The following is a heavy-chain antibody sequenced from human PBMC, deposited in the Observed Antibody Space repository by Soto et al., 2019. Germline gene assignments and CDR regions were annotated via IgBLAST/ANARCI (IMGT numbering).Heavy chain of an antibody. CDR3: ARLVRN. Sequence: GGSLRLSCAASGFTFSSYAMSWVRQAPGKGLEWVSGISSSGTYYADSVKGRFTISRDNPKNTLYLQMNSLRAEDTAVYYRARLVRNWGQGTLVTVSS. V-gene: IGHV3-23*01. CDR2: ISSSGT. CDR1: GFTFSSYA. D-gene: IGHD2-21*01. J-gene: IGHJ4*02.